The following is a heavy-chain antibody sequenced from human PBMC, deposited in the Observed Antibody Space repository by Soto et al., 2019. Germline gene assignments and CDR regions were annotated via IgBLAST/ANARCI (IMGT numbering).Heavy chain of an antibody. CDR3: ASSVTIFGYETRPGNDY. J-gene: IGHJ4*02. CDR1: GITVSSYY. CDR2: IYSGGTI. D-gene: IGHD3-3*01. V-gene: IGHV3-53*02. Sequence: EVQLVETGGGLIQPGGSLRLSCAASGITVSSYYMSWVRQAPGKGLEWVSAIYSGGTIHYADSVKGRFNISRDNSTNTLYLQLDSLRAEETAVYYCASSVTIFGYETRPGNDYWGQGTLVTVSS.